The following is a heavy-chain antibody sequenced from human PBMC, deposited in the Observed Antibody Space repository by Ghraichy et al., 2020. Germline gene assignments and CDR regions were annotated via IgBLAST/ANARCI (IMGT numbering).Heavy chain of an antibody. CDR3: AKDRDYYDSSGYYFNAFDI. Sequence: GGSLRLSCAASAFTFSSYAMTWVRQAPGKGLEWVSTIRGSGSSTYYTENVKGRFTISRDNSKNTLYLQMNSLRAEDTAVYYCAKDRDYYDSSGYYFNAFDIWGQGTLVTVSS. J-gene: IGHJ3*02. D-gene: IGHD3-22*01. CDR1: AFTFSSYA. CDR2: IRGSGSST. V-gene: IGHV3-23*01.